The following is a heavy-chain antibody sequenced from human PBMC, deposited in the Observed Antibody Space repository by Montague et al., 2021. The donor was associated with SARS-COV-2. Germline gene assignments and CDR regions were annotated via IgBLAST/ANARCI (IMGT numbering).Heavy chain of an antibody. CDR2: ADTSLKT. J-gene: IGHJ4*02. CDR1: GTASGDSG. CDR3: ARDDFRWDFDC. D-gene: IGHD2/OR15-2a*01. Sequence: SETLSLTCPVPSPGTASGDSGADRMSKRLNSSHHSISYADTSLKTKNNPSLKSRLTISLDTSKNQFSLKLSSVTAADTAVYYCARDDFRWDFDCWGQGTLVTVSS. V-gene: IGHV4-4*08.